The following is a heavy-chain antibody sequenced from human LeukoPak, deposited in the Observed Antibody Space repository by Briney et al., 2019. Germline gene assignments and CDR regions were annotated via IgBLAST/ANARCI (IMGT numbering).Heavy chain of an antibody. V-gene: IGHV4-34*01. CDR1: GGSFSGYY. CDR2: INHSGST. Sequence: NPSETLSLTCAVYGGSFSGYYWSWIRQPPGKGLEWIGEINHSGSTNYNPSLKSRVTISVDTSKNQFSLKLSSVTAADTAVYYCARLGDRDSSGFFRWGQGTLVTVSS. CDR3: ARLGDRDSSGFFR. D-gene: IGHD3-22*01. J-gene: IGHJ4*02.